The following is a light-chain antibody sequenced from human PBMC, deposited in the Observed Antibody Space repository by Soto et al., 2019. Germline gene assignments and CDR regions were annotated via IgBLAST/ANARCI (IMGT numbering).Light chain of an antibody. J-gene: IGKJ5*01. Sequence: EIVMTQSPATLSLSPGQRAALSCRASQRLSASDIAWYQQKPGQAPKFLIYGVSSRATGIPDRFSGSGSGTDFTLTISRLEPEDFAVYHCQQYGSSPLITFGQGTDWRL. V-gene: IGKV3-20*01. CDR2: GVS. CDR1: QRLSASD. CDR3: QQYGSSPLIT.